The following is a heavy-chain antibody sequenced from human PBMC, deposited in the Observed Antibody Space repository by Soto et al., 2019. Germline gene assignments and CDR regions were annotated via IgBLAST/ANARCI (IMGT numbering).Heavy chain of an antibody. CDR3: AKEMGDRIEPVYGMDV. V-gene: IGHV3-23*01. Sequence: EVQLLESGGGLVQPGGSLRLSCAASGFTFSSYAMSWVRQAPGKGLEWVSAISGSGGSTYYADSVKGRFTISRDNSKNTLYLEMNSLRAEDTAVYYCAKEMGDRIEPVYGMDVWGQGTTVTVSS. CDR1: GFTFSSYA. D-gene: IGHD3-16*01. CDR2: ISGSGGST. J-gene: IGHJ6*02.